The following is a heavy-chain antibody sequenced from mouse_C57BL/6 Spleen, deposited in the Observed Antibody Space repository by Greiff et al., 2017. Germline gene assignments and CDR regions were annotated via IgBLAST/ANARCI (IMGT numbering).Heavy chain of an antibody. D-gene: IGHD2-4*01. V-gene: IGHV1-61*01. J-gene: IGHJ4*01. CDR2: IYPSDSET. CDR3: ARTLYDYDGDYYARDY. Sequence: QVQLKQPGAELVRPGSSVKLSCKASGYTFTSYWMDWVKQRPGQGLEWIGNIYPSDSETHYNQKFKDKATLTVDKSSSTAYMQLSSLTSEDSAVYYCARTLYDYDGDYYARDYWGQGTSVTVSS. CDR1: GYTFTSYW.